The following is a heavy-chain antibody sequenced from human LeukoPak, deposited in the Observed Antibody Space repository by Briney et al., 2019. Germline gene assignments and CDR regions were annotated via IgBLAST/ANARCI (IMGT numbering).Heavy chain of an antibody. V-gene: IGHV4-39*01. D-gene: IGHD2-2*01. J-gene: IGHJ4*02. CDR3: ARLKGVPAADY. Sequence: SETLSLTCTVSGGSISSTSYYWGWIRQPPGKGLEWIGSIFYSGSPYYNPSLKSRVTLSVDTAKNQFSLRLTSVTAADTAVYYCARLKGVPAADYWGQGTLVTVSS. CDR2: IFYSGSP. CDR1: GGSISSTSYY.